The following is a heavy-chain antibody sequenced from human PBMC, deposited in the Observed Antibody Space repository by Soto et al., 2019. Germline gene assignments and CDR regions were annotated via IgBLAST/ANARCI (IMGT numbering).Heavy chain of an antibody. J-gene: IGHJ6*02. V-gene: IGHV3-73*02. CDR1: GFIFSGSA. Sequence: EVQLVESGGGLDQHGGSLKLSCAASGFIFSGSAIHWVRQASGKGLEWVGRIRSRANNFATSSAASVKGRFTFSRDDSKNTAYLQMNTLKPEDTAVYYCARGQGAAIGDYYYHGMDVWGQGTTVTVSS. CDR2: IRSRANNFAT. D-gene: IGHD2-2*02. CDR3: ARGQGAAIGDYYYHGMDV.